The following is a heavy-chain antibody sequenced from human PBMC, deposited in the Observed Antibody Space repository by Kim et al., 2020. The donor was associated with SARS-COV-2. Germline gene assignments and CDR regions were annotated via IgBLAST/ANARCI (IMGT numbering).Heavy chain of an antibody. J-gene: IGHJ4*02. CDR2: NT. D-gene: IGHD5-18*01. V-gene: IGHV1-3*01. CDR3: ARESAMVCDY. Sequence: NTKYAQKCQGRVTITRDKPASTAYMELSSLRYEDTAVYYCARESAMVCDYWGQGTLVTVSS.